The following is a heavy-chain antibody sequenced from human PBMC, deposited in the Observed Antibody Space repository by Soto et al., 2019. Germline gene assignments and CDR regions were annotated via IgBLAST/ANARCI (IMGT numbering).Heavy chain of an antibody. CDR2: ISSSSSYI. CDR3: ARDSDYGDPFDY. J-gene: IGHJ4*02. V-gene: IGHV3-21*01. CDR1: GFTFSSYS. Sequence: PGGSLRLSCAASGFTFSSYSMNWVRQAPGKGLEWVSSISSSSSYICYADSVKGRFTISRDNAKNSLYLQMNSLRAEDTAVYYCARDSDYGDPFDYWGQGTLVTVSS. D-gene: IGHD4-17*01.